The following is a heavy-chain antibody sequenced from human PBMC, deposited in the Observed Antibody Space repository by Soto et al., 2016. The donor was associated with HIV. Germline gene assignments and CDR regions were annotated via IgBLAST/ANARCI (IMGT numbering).Heavy chain of an antibody. V-gene: IGHV3-43D*04. Sequence: DVHLVESGGVVVQPGGSLRLSCAGSGFIFHDYAMHWVRQVPGKGLEWVGLINWYGGVTHYAESVKGRFNISRDNDKNYLYLHMNSLRPDDTALYYCVRAYWWRLAAPAXSPPTKNSVERTDRTVPYRSSYDRPYPTGTGPYG. CDR2: INWYGGVT. CDR3: VRAYWWRLAAPAXSPPTKNSVERTDRTVPYRSSYDRPYPTGTGPYG. J-gene: IGHJ6*01. D-gene: IGHD2-21*02. CDR1: GFIFHDYA.